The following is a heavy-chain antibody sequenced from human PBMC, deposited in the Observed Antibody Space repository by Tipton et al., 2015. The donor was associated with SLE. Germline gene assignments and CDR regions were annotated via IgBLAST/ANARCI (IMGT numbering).Heavy chain of an antibody. CDR2: ISASAEII. CDR3: AGSRFYYYAMDV. J-gene: IGHJ6*02. Sequence: SLRLSCAASGFTFSSYWMHWVRQSPGTGLEWVSYISASAEIIYYADSVMGRFTISRDSAKNSLYLEMNSLRAEDTAVYYCAGSRFYYYAMDVWGQGTTVTVSS. D-gene: IGHD3-10*01. CDR1: GFTFSSYW. V-gene: IGHV3-11*01.